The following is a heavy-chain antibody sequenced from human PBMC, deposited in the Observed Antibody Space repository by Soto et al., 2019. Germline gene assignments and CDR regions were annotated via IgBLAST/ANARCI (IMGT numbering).Heavy chain of an antibody. D-gene: IGHD3-3*01. CDR3: AAVVRKDMYYDFWSGSFDY. CDR1: GGTFSSYA. CDR2: IIPIFGTA. V-gene: IGHV1-69*13. J-gene: IGHJ4*02. Sequence: SVKVSCKASGGTFSSYAISWVRQAPGQGLEWMGGIIPIFGTANYAEKSQGRVTITAGESTSTAYMQLSSLRSEDTAVYYCAAVVRKDMYYDFWSGSFDYWGQGTLVTVSS.